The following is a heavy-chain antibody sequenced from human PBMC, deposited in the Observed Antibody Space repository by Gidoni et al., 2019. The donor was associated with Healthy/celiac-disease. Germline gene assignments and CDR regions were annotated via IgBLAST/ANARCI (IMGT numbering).Heavy chain of an antibody. CDR1: GFTFSDHY. V-gene: IGHV3-72*01. Sequence: EVQLVESGGGLVQPGGSLRLSCAASGFTFSDHYMDWVRQAPGKGLEWVGRTRNKANSYPTEYAASVKGRFTISRDDSKNSLYLQMNSLKTEDTAVYYCARELCGGDCYSPLSYYYGMDVWGQGTTVTVSS. CDR3: ARELCGGDCYSPLSYYYGMDV. J-gene: IGHJ6*02. CDR2: TRNKANSYPT. D-gene: IGHD2-21*02.